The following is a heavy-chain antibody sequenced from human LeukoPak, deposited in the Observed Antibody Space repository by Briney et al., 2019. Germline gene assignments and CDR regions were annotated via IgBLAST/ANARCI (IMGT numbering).Heavy chain of an antibody. Sequence: PSETLSLTCAVYGGSITGYYWSWIRQPPGKGLEWVGEIHYTGATSYNPSLKSRATISIDTSKNQVSLKLSSVTAADTAVYYCAGHGGESIVAMILHAFDIWGQGTMVTVSS. D-gene: IGHD5-12*01. CDR1: GGSITGYY. J-gene: IGHJ3*02. V-gene: IGHV4-34*01. CDR3: AGHGGESIVAMILHAFDI. CDR2: IHYTGAT.